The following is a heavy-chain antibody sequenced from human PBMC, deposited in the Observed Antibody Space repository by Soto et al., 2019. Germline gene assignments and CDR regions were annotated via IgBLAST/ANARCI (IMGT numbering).Heavy chain of an antibody. J-gene: IGHJ5*02. CDR3: ARDPKLGMNWFDP. Sequence: GGSLRLSGAASGFTFSSYAMHWVRQAPGKGLEWVAVISYDGSNKYYADSVKGRFTISRDNSKNTLYLQMNSLRAEDTAVYYCARDPKLGMNWFDPWGQGTLVTVSS. V-gene: IGHV3-30-3*01. CDR1: GFTFSSYA. CDR2: ISYDGSNK. D-gene: IGHD1-26*01.